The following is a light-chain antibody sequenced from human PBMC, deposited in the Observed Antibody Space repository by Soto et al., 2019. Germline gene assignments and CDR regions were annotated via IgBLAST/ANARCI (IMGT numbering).Light chain of an antibody. Sequence: QSVLTQPPSASRSPGQSVTISCTGTSSDVGAYNYVSWYQRHPGKAPKLIIYEVNKRPSGVPDRFSGSKSGNTASLTVSGLQAEDEADYYCSAYGGSNNYVLLGGGT. J-gene: IGLJ2*01. CDR3: SAYGGSNNYVL. CDR1: SSDVGAYNY. CDR2: EVN. V-gene: IGLV2-8*02.